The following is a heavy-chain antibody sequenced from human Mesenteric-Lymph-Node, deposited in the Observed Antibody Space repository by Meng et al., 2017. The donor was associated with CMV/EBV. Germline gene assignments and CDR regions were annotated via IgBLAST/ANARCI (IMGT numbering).Heavy chain of an antibody. CDR1: GGTFSSYA. CDR2: IIPIFHTT. V-gene: IGHV1-69*05. Sequence: SVKVSCKASGGTFSSYAFSWVRQAPGQGLEWMGGIIPIFHTTNYAQMFRGRVTITTDESTDTAYMVLTRLTSDDTAVYYCARTAVSYPPGYQLQYQGLDVWGQGTTVTVSS. CDR3: ARTAVSYPPGYQLQYQGLDV. D-gene: IGHD2-2*02. J-gene: IGHJ6*02.